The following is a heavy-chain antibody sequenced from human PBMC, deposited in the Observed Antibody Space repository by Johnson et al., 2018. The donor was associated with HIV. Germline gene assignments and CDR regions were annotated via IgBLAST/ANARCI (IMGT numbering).Heavy chain of an antibody. CDR2: ISYDGSNK. J-gene: IGHJ3*02. Sequence: QVQLVESGGGVVQPGRSLRLSCAASGFTFSSYAMHWVRQAPGKGLEWVAVISYDGSNKYYADSVKGRFTISRDNSKNPLYLQMNSRRAEDTAVYYCARSNWAHFDAFDIWGQGTMVTVSS. CDR3: ARSNWAHFDAFDI. D-gene: IGHD7-27*01. CDR1: GFTFSSYA. V-gene: IGHV3-30*04.